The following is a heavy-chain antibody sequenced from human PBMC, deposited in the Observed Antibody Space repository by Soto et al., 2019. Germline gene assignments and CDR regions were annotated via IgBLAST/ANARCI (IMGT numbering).Heavy chain of an antibody. V-gene: IGHV3-66*01. CDR2: IYSGGST. D-gene: IGHD1-26*01. CDR3: ATQTIGSYYGLTWLDP. J-gene: IGHJ5*02. Sequence: EVQLVESGGGLVQPGGSLRLSCAASGFTVSSNYMSWVRQAPGKGLEWVSVIYSGGSTYYADSVKGRFTISRDTSKNTLCREMKSLGAEDTAEDYCATQTIGSYYGLTWLDPWGQGTLVTVS. CDR1: GFTVSSNY.